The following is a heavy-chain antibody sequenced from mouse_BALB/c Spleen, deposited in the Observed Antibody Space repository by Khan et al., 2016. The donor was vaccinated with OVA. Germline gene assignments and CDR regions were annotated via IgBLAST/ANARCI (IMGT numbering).Heavy chain of an antibody. Sequence: EVQLVESGPSLVKPSQTLSLTCSVTGDSITSGYWNWLRKFPGNNLEYMGYISSSDSTFYNPSLKSRISITRDTSKNQYYLQLNSVTTEDTATYYCARWNYRYDGYFDYWGQGTTLTVSS. CDR2: ISSSDST. CDR3: ARWNYRYDGYFDY. J-gene: IGHJ2*01. D-gene: IGHD2-14*01. V-gene: IGHV3-8*02. CDR1: GDSITSGY.